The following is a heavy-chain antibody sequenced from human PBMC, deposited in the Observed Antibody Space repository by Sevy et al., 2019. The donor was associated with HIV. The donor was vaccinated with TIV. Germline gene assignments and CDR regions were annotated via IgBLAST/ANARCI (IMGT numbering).Heavy chain of an antibody. CDR3: ARDCGWYRGSFYGSDV. CDR2: ISSSGSTI. V-gene: IGHV3-11*01. J-gene: IGHJ6*02. Sequence: GGSLRLSCAASGFTFSDYYMSWIRQAPGKGLEWVSYISSSGSTIYYADSVKGRFTISRDNAKNSLYLQMNSLRAEDTAVYYCARDCGWYRGSFYGSDVWGQGTTVTVSS. CDR1: GFTFSDYY. D-gene: IGHD6-19*01.